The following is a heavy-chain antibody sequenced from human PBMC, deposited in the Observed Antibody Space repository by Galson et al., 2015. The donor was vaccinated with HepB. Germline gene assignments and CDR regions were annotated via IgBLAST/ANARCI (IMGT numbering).Heavy chain of an antibody. CDR1: GFTFSSYS. D-gene: IGHD3-3*01. Sequence: SLRLSCAASGFTFSSYSMNWVRQAPGKGLEWVSSISSSSSYIYYADSVKGRFTISRDNAKNSLYLQMNSLRAEDTAVYYCARTNYDFWSGSKRNEDAFDIWGQGTMVTVSS. CDR2: ISSSSSYI. J-gene: IGHJ3*02. CDR3: ARTNYDFWSGSKRNEDAFDI. V-gene: IGHV3-21*01.